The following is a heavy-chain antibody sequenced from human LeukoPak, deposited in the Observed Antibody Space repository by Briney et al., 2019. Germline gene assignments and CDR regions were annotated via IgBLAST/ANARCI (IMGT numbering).Heavy chain of an antibody. Sequence: SQTLSLTCTISGAYISSGDYYWTWIRQPAGKGLEWIGRIHTSGRTYYNSSLNSRVSISLELSKNQFSLTLKSVTAADTAIYYCTRVRPPTTSDYWGQGTLVIVSS. V-gene: IGHV4-61*02. CDR2: IHTSGRT. CDR3: TRVRPPTTSDY. D-gene: IGHD1-26*01. CDR1: GAYISSGDYY. J-gene: IGHJ4*02.